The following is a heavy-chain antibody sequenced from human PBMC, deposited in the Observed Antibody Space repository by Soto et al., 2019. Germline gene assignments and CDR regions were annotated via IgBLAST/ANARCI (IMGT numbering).Heavy chain of an antibody. Sequence: PGGSLRLSCAASGFIFSNFGMHWVRQAPGKGLEWVAVIWYDETNKYYADSVKGRFTISRDNSKNTLYLLMNSLRADDTAVYYCARDRGYCSGGSCYPSGMDIWGQGTTVTVSS. J-gene: IGHJ6*02. CDR3: ARDRGYCSGGSCYPSGMDI. CDR1: GFIFSNFG. CDR2: IWYDETNK. D-gene: IGHD2-15*01. V-gene: IGHV3-33*01.